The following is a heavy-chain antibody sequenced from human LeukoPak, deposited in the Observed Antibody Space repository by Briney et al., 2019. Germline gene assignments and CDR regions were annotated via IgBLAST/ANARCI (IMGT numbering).Heavy chain of an antibody. Sequence: PGRSLRLSCAASGFTFDVYAMHWVRQAPGKGLEWVSGISWNSGSIGYADSVKGRFTISRDNAKNSLYLQMNSLRAEDTALYYCAKDISHGLDYWGQGTLVTVSS. CDR2: ISWNSGSI. CDR1: GFTFDVYA. J-gene: IGHJ4*02. D-gene: IGHD5-24*01. V-gene: IGHV3-9*01. CDR3: AKDISHGLDY.